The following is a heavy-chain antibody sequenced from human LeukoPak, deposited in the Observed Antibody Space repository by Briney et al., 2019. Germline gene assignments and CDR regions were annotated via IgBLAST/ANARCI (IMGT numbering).Heavy chain of an antibody. D-gene: IGHD5-24*01. V-gene: IGHV4-31*03. Sequence: SETLSLTCTVSGGSISDAAYYWSWIRQHPGEGLKWIGYIYYSGSTSYNPSLKSRVTISVDTSKNQFSLKLSSVTAADTAVYYCASLMATNGWVIDYWGQGTLVTVSS. CDR1: GGSISDAAYY. J-gene: IGHJ4*02. CDR3: ASLMATNGWVIDY. CDR2: IYYSGST.